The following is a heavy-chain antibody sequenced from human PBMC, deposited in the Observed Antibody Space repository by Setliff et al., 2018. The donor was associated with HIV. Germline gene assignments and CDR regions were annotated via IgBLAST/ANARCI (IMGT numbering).Heavy chain of an antibody. D-gene: IGHD3-3*01. J-gene: IGHJ6*03. Sequence: GGSLRLSCAASGFTFSSYGMHWVRQAPGKGLEWVAVIWYDGSNKYYADSVKGRFTISRDNSKNTLYLQMNSLRAEDTAVYYCAKDGDFGAEYYYYYMDVWGKGTTVTVSS. CDR3: AKDGDFGAEYYYYYMDV. CDR2: IWYDGSNK. V-gene: IGHV3-33*06. CDR1: GFTFSSYG.